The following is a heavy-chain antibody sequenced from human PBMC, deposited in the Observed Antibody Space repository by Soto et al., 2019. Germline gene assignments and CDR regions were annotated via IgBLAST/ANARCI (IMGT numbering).Heavy chain of an antibody. D-gene: IGHD3-10*01. V-gene: IGHV1-69*13. Sequence: SVKVSCKASGGTFSSYAISWVRQAPGQGLEWMGGIIPIFGTANYAQKFQGRVTITAVESTSTAYMELSSPRSEDTAVYYCARVFTRDYYGSGSYWSPTYYYGMDVWGQGATVTVSS. J-gene: IGHJ6*02. CDR2: IIPIFGTA. CDR3: ARVFTRDYYGSGSYWSPTYYYGMDV. CDR1: GGTFSSYA.